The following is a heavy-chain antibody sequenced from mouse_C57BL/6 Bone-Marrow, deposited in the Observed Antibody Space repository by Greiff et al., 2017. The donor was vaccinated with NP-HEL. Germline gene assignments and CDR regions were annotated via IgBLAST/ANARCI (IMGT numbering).Heavy chain of an antibody. V-gene: IGHV1-52*01. D-gene: IGHD1-1*01. CDR2: IDPSDSET. J-gene: IGHJ4*01. CDR1: GYTFTSYW. CDR3: ASLRVYAMDY. Sequence: QVQLKQPGAELVRPGSSVKLSCKASGYTFTSYWMHWVKQRPIQGLEWIGNIDPSDSETHYNQKFKDKATLTVDKSSSTAYMQLSSLTSEDSAVYYCASLRVYAMDYWGQGTSVTVSS.